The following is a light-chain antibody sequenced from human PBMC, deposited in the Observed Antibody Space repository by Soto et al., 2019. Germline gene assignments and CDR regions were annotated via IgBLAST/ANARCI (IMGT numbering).Light chain of an antibody. CDR1: QSVSSSY. CDR3: QQRNDWPPIT. CDR2: GAS. V-gene: IGKV3D-20*02. J-gene: IGKJ5*01. Sequence: IVSTQSPGTLTLSPGERATLSCRASQSVSSSYLAWYQQKPGQAPSLLVYGASRRATGIPDRFSGSGSGTDFTLTISRLEPEDFAVYYCQQRNDWPPITFGQGTRLAIK.